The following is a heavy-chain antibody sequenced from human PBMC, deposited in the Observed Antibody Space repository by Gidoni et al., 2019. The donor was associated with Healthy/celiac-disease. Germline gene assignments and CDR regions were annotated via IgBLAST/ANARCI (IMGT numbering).Heavy chain of an antibody. D-gene: IGHD3-10*01. CDR1: GFTFSSSA. Sequence: EVQLVESGGGLVQPGGSLRLSCPASGFTFSSSAMSWVRQAPGKGLEWVSAISGSGGSTYYADSVKGRFTISRDNSKNTLYLQMNSLRAEDTAVYYCAKGGLTMVQGVIRFDPWGQGTLVTVSS. J-gene: IGHJ5*02. CDR2: ISGSGGST. V-gene: IGHV3-23*04. CDR3: AKGGLTMVQGVIRFDP.